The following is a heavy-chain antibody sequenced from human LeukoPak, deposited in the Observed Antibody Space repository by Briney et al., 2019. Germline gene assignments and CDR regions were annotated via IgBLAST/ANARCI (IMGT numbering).Heavy chain of an antibody. Sequence: SETLSLTCTVSGYSISSGYYWGWIRQPPGKGLEWIGSIYHSGSTYYNPSLKSRVTISVDTSKNQFSLKLSSVTAADTAVYYCARDYYGSGLYYFDYWGQGTLVTVSS. J-gene: IGHJ4*02. CDR2: IYHSGST. CDR3: ARDYYGSGLYYFDY. V-gene: IGHV4-38-2*02. CDR1: GYSISSGYY. D-gene: IGHD3-10*01.